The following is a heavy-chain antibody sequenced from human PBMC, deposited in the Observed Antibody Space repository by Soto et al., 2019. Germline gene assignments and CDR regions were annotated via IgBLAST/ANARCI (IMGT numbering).Heavy chain of an antibody. D-gene: IGHD2-15*01. V-gene: IGHV4-39*01. CDR3: ARLVVVSPVANA. J-gene: IGHJ5*02. CDR2: FYSSGSI. CDR1: GYSITAGGYY. Sequence: SATLSLTCFVSGYSITAGGYYWSWIRHHPGKGLEWIGSFYSSGSIIYNPSLRSRVSISGDTSSNQFSLKLDSVTAADTAVYYCARLVVVSPVANAWGQGTLVTVSS.